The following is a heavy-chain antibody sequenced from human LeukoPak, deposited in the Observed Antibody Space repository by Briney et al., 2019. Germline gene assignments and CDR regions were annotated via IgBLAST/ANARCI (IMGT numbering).Heavy chain of an antibody. J-gene: IGHJ4*02. D-gene: IGHD2-15*01. CDR1: GFTFSSNW. CDR2: MKGDGRKK. Sequence: PGGSLRLSCAASGFTFSSNWMTWVREAPGKGWGGGGGMKGDGRKKKYVDSVKGRSTISRDNAKNSLYLEMNSLRAEDTAVYYCANGGWYSEYWGQGTLVSVSS. CDR3: ANGGWYSEY. V-gene: IGHV3-7*05.